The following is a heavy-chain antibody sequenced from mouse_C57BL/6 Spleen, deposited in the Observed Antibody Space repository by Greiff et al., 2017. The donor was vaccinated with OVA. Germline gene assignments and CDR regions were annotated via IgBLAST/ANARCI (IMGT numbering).Heavy chain of an antibody. D-gene: IGHD2-4*01. CDR3: ARSYDYVFAY. V-gene: IGHV1-82*01. Sequence: QVQLQQSGPELVKPGASVKISCKASGYAFSSSWMNWVKQRPGKGLEWIGRDYPGDGDTNYNGKFKGKATLTADKSSSTAYMQLSSLTSEDSAVYFCARSYDYVFAYWGQGTLVTVSA. CDR1: GYAFSSSW. CDR2: DYPGDGDT. J-gene: IGHJ3*01.